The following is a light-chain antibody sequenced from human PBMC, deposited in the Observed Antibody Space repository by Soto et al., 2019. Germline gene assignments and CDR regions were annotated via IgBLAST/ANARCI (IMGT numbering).Light chain of an antibody. CDR2: LGS. Sequence: IVMTQSPLSLSVTPGEAASISCMSSARLLHKNGYNYVDWYMQKPGQSPQLLFYLGSNRASGVPDRFSGSGSDTYFTLEISRVEADDVGVYYFMQPLENFRTFGQGTKVEIK. V-gene: IGKV2-28*01. CDR3: MQPLENFRT. J-gene: IGKJ1*01. CDR1: ARLLHKNGYNY.